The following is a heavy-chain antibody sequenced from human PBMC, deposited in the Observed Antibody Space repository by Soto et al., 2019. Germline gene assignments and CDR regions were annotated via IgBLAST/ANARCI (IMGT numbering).Heavy chain of an antibody. V-gene: IGHV3-74*01. CDR1: GFDSSYYW. Sequence: SGGSLRLSCALSGFDSSYYWIQWFRQSPGKGLGWVSRIDPDGTTTNYADSVKGRFSVSRDNAKKTIYLQMNSLTADDTALYYCARGPRPSSAGTGAYWGQGTLVTVSS. CDR3: ARGPRPSSAGTGAY. CDR2: IDPDGTTT. D-gene: IGHD1-1*01. J-gene: IGHJ1*01.